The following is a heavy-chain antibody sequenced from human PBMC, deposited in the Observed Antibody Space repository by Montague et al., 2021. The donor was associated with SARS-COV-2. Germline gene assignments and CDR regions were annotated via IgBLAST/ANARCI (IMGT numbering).Heavy chain of an antibody. CDR2: IYYSGST. J-gene: IGHJ2*01. CDR1: GGSISSGGYY. CDR3: ARVHIVVVTAMRYFDL. D-gene: IGHD2-21*02. V-gene: IGHV4-31*03. Sequence: TRSLTCTVSGGSISSGGYYWSWIRQHPGKGLGWIGYIYYSGSTYYNPSLKSRVTISVDTSKNQFSLKLSSVTAADTAVYYCARVHIVVVTAMRYFDLWGRGTLVTVSS.